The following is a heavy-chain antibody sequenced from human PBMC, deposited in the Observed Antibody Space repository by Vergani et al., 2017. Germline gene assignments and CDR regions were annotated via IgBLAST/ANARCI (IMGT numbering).Heavy chain of an antibody. CDR2: ISSSGSTI. CDR3: ARAEGPRGMDV. V-gene: IGHV3-48*03. Sequence: EVQLVESGGGLVQPGGSLRLSCAASGFTFSSYEMNWVRQAPGKGLEWVSYISSSGSTIYYADSVKGRFTSSRDNAKNSLYLQMNSLRAEDTAVYYCARAEGPRGMDVWGQGTTVTVSS. CDR1: GFTFSSYE. J-gene: IGHJ6*02.